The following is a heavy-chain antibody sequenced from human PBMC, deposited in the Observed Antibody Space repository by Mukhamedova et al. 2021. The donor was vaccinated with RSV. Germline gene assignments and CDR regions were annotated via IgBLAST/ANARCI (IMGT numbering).Heavy chain of an antibody. V-gene: IGHV5-10-1*01. CDR3: ARLTYYYDSSGYYYYFDY. D-gene: IGHD3-22*01. Sequence: YTNYSPSFQGHVTISADKSISTAYLQWSSLKASDTAMYYCARLTYYYDSSGYYYYFDYWGQGTLVTVSS. J-gene: IGHJ4*02. CDR2: YT.